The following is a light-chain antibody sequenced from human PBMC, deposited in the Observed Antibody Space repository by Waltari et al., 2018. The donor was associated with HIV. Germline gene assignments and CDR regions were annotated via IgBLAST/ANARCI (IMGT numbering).Light chain of an antibody. CDR1: EDINNF. Sequence: DIQLTQSPSFLSASIGDRVTITCRASEDINNFLGWYQQKPGVAPKLLIYAASTLEDEVPSRFSGSGSGTDFTLTISSLQPEDFATYFCQQLNTYPPDTFGPGTNWRS. CDR2: AAS. CDR3: QQLNTYPPDT. J-gene: IGKJ2*01. V-gene: IGKV1-9*01.